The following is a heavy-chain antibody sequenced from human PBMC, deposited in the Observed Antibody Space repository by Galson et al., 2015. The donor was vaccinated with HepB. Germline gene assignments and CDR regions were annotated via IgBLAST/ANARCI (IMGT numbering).Heavy chain of an antibody. CDR3: ARDEGLPGYDFWSGLYYYYGMDV. D-gene: IGHD3-3*01. V-gene: IGHV3-7*01. Sequence: SLRLSCAASGFTFSSYWMSWVRQAPGKGLEWVANIKQDGSEKYYVDSVKGRFTISRDNAKNSLYLQMNSLRAEDTAVYYCARDEGLPGYDFWSGLYYYYGMDVWGQGTTVTVSS. CDR2: IKQDGSEK. CDR1: GFTFSSYW. J-gene: IGHJ6*02.